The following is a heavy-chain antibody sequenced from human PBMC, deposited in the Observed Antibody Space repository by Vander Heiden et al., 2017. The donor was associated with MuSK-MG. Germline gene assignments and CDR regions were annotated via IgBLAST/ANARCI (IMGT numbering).Heavy chain of an antibody. Sequence: QVQLQESGPGLVTPSETLSLTCAVSGYSIRSGYYWGWIRQPPGKGLEWIGSIYHSGSTYYNPSLKSRVTISVDTSKNQFSLKLSSVTAADTAVYYCARLYTYYYDSSGYLMGYFDYWGQGTLVTVSS. V-gene: IGHV4-38-2*01. J-gene: IGHJ4*02. CDR2: IYHSGST. CDR1: GYSIRSGYY. D-gene: IGHD3-22*01. CDR3: ARLYTYYYDSSGYLMGYFDY.